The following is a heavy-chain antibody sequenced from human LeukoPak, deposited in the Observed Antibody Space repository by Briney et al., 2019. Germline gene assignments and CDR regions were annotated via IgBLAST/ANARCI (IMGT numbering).Heavy chain of an antibody. D-gene: IGHD2-2*01. CDR1: GFTFSDYY. CDR3: ARGYSSTLFDY. V-gene: IGHV3-11*01. CDR2: ISSSGSTI. J-gene: IGHJ4*02. Sequence: GGSLRLSCAASGFTFSDYYMSWIRQAPGKGLEWVSYISSSGSTIYYADSVKGRFTISRDNSKNTLYLQMDSLRAEDTAVYYCARGYSSTLFDYWGQGTLVTVSS.